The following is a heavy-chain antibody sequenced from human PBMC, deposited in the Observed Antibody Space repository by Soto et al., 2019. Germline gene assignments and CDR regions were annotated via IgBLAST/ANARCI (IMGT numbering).Heavy chain of an antibody. CDR3: ARDPASGYDYFDC. V-gene: IGHV3-53*01. CDR1: GFSVLSNN. Sequence: HPGGSLRLSCAASGFSVLSNNMAWVRQAPGKGLEWVSAIYSGGSAFYADSVRGRFTVSRDGSKNTVYLHMKSLRTEDTAMYYCARDPASGYDYFDCWGQGALVTVSS. J-gene: IGHJ4*01. D-gene: IGHD5-12*01. CDR2: IYSGGSA.